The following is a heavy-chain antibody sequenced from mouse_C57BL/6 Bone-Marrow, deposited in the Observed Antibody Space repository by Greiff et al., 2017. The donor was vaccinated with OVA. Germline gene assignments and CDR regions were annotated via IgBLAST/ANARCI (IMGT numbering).Heavy chain of an antibody. J-gene: IGHJ1*03. CDR1: GYTFTSYW. CDR3: AGSGGKDWYFDV. V-gene: IGHV1-55*01. Sequence: QVQLQQPGAELVKPGASVKMSCKASGYTFTSYWITWVKQRPGQGLEWIGDIYPGSGSTNYNEKFKSKATLTVDTSSSTAYMQLRSLTSQASAVYDCAGSGGKDWYFDVWGTGTTVTVSS. D-gene: IGHD1-1*02. CDR2: IYPGSGST.